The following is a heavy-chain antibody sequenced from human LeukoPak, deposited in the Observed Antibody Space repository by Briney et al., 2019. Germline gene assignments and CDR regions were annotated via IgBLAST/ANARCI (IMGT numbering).Heavy chain of an antibody. CDR1: GCSISSGYY. D-gene: IGHD5-18*01. CDR3: ASLRGYSYGYDC. CDR2: IYYSGST. Sequence: PSETLSLTCTVSGCSISSGYYWGWIRQPPGKGLEWIGYIYYSGSTNYNPSLKSRVTLSLDTSKNQFSLKLSSVTAADTAVYYCASLRGYSYGYDCWGQGTLVTVSS. J-gene: IGHJ4*02. V-gene: IGHV4-61*05.